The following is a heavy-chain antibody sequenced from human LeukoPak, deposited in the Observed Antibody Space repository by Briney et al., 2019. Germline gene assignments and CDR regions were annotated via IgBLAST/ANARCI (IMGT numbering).Heavy chain of an antibody. V-gene: IGHV3-11*01. Sequence: GGSLRLSCAASGFTFSDYYMSWIRQAPGKGLEWVSYISGSGRTIYYADSVKGRFTISRDNAKTSLYLQMNSLRAEDTAVYYCARDIVVVPLVMGWFDPWGQGTLVTVSS. D-gene: IGHD2-2*01. CDR1: GFTFSDYY. CDR3: ARDIVVVPLVMGWFDP. J-gene: IGHJ5*02. CDR2: ISGSGRTI.